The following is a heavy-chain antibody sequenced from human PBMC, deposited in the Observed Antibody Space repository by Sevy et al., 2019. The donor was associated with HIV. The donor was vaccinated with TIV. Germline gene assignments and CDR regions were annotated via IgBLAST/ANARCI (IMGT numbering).Heavy chain of an antibody. Sequence: SETLSLTCAVDGGSFSGYYWSWIRQPPGKGLEWIGEINHSGSTNYNPSLKSRVTLSVDTSKNQFSLKLGSVTAADTAVYYCARHCSSTSCSHAFDIWGQGTMVTVSS. V-gene: IGHV4-34*01. D-gene: IGHD2-2*01. CDR1: GGSFSGYY. J-gene: IGHJ3*02. CDR3: ARHCSSTSCSHAFDI. CDR2: INHSGST.